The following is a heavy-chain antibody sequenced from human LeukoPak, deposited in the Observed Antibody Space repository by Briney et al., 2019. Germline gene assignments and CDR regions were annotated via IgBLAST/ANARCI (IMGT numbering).Heavy chain of an antibody. CDR1: GFTFSSYA. Sequence: GGSLRLSCAASGFTFSSYAMSWVRQAPGKGLEWVSAISGSGGSTYYADSVKGRLTISRDNSKNTLYLQMNSLRAEDTAVYYCAKARGYSYGLFDYWGQGTLVTVSS. CDR2: ISGSGGST. CDR3: AKARGYSYGLFDY. J-gene: IGHJ4*02. D-gene: IGHD5-18*01. V-gene: IGHV3-23*01.